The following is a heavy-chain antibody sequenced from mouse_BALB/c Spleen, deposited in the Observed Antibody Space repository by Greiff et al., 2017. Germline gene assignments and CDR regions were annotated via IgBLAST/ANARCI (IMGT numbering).Heavy chain of an antibody. CDR2: INPSNGGT. V-gene: IGHV1S81*02. CDR3: TREEDGSSYAWFAY. Sequence: QVQLQQSGAELVKPGASVKLSCKASGYTFTSYYMYWVKQRPGQGLEWIGEINPSNGGTNFNEKFKSKATLTVDKSSSTAYMQLSSLTSEDSAVYYCTREEDGSSYAWFAYWGQGTLVTVSA. CDR1: GYTFTSYY. J-gene: IGHJ3*01. D-gene: IGHD1-1*01.